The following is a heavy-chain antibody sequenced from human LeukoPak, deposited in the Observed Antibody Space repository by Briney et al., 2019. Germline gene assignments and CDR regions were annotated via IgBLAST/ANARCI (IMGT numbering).Heavy chain of an antibody. D-gene: IGHD2-2*01. CDR2: IIPILGIA. Sequence: SVKVSCKASGGTFSSYAISWVRQAPGQGLEWMGRIIPILGIANCAQKFQGRVTITADKSTSTAYMELSSLRSEDTAVYYCARSSGDIVVVPADYWGQGTLVTVSS. CDR1: GGTFSSYA. CDR3: ARSSGDIVVVPADY. J-gene: IGHJ4*02. V-gene: IGHV1-69*04.